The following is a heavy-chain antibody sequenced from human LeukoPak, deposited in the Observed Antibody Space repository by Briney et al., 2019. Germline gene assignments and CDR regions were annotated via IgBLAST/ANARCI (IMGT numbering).Heavy chain of an antibody. J-gene: IGHJ3*02. V-gene: IGHV1-69*13. CDR1: GGTFSSYA. CDR3: ARVTLSEIVVFDI. CDR2: IIPIFGTA. Sequence: SVKVSCKASGGTFSSYAISWVRQTPGQGLEWMGGIIPIFGTANYAQKFQGRVTITADESTSTAYVELSSLRSEDTAVYYCARVTLSEIVVFDIWGQGTMVTVSS. D-gene: IGHD2-15*01.